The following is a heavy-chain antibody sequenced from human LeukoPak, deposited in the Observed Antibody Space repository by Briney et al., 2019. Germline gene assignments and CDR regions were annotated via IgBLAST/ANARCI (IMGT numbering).Heavy chain of an antibody. V-gene: IGHV3-30*18. CDR3: AKGTQQYYYGMDV. Sequence: GGSLRLSCAASGFTFSNYGMHWVRQAPGKGLEWVAVISYDGSNKYYVDSVKGRFTISRDNSKNMLYLQMNSLRAEDTAVYYCAKGTQQYYYGMDVWGQGTTVTVSS. J-gene: IGHJ6*02. CDR1: GFTFSNYG. CDR2: ISYDGSNK.